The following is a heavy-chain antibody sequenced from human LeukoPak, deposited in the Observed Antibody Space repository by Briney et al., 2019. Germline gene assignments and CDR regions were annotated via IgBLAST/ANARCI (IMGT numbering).Heavy chain of an antibody. V-gene: IGHV3-30*03. CDR1: GFSFSRYG. Sequence: GGSLRLSCEASGFSFSRYGMHWVRQAPGKGLEWVSVISYDGRNKYYADSLKGRFTISRDNAKNTLYLQMNSLRGDDTAVYYCARGLHSSGYYYVYYYYGMDVWGQGTTVTVSS. D-gene: IGHD3-22*01. CDR3: ARGLHSSGYYYVYYYYGMDV. J-gene: IGHJ6*02. CDR2: ISYDGRNK.